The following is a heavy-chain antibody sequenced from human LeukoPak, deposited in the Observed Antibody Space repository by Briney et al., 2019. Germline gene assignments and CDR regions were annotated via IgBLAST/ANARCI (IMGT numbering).Heavy chain of an antibody. Sequence: GGSLRLSCAASGFTFSSYGMHWVRQAPGKGLEWVAVISYDGSNKYYADSVKGRFTISRDNSKSTLYLQMNSLRTEDTAVYYCARERLGRAFDIWGQGTMVTVSS. J-gene: IGHJ3*02. CDR3: ARERLGRAFDI. CDR1: GFTFSSYG. CDR2: ISYDGSNK. V-gene: IGHV3-30*03. D-gene: IGHD3-9*01.